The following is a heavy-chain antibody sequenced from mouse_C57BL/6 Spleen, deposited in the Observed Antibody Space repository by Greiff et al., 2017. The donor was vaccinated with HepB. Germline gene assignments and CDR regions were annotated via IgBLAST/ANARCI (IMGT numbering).Heavy chain of an antibody. V-gene: IGHV1-52*01. D-gene: IGHD2-1*01. Sequence: VQLQQPGAELVRPGSSVKLSCKASGYTFTSYWMHWVKQRPIQGLEWIGNIDPSDSETHYNQKFKDKATLTVDKSSSTAYMQLSSLTSEDSAVYYCARLGNSAWFAYWGQGTLVTVSA. J-gene: IGHJ3*01. CDR3: ARLGNSAWFAY. CDR2: IDPSDSET. CDR1: GYTFTSYW.